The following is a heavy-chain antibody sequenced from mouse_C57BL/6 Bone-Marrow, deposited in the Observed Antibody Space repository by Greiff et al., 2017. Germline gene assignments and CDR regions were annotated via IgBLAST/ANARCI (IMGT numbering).Heavy chain of an antibody. CDR3: ARDDGDYDYFDY. CDR1: GYTFTSYW. D-gene: IGHD2-3*01. V-gene: IGHV1-69*01. Sequence: VQLQQSGAELVMPGASVKLSCKASGYTFTSYWMHWVKQRPGQGLEWIGEIDPSDSYTNYNQKFKGKSTLTVDKSSSTAYMQLSSLTSEDSAVYYCARDDGDYDYFDYWGQGTTLTVSS. J-gene: IGHJ2*01. CDR2: IDPSDSYT.